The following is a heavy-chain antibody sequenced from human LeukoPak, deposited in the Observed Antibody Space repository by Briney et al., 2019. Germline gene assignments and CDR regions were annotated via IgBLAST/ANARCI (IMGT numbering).Heavy chain of an antibody. CDR3: FNGYDRASDYFGMDV. D-gene: IGHD5-12*01. J-gene: IGHJ6*02. CDR1: GGSLTSTSHY. CDR2: VYYGGNT. Sequence: SETLSLTCTVSGGSLTSTSHYWGWIRQPPGKGLEWIGTVYYGGNTTSNPSLKSRVSISVDPSESQFSLSLTSVTAADTAVYYCFNGYDRASDYFGMDVWGQGTAVIVSS. V-gene: IGHV4-39*01.